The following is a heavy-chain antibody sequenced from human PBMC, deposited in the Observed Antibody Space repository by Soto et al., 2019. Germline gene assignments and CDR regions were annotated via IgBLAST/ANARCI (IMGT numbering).Heavy chain of an antibody. CDR1: GYTFTSYA. CDR2: INAGNGNT. CDR3: ARVLLYGGYWFDP. D-gene: IGHD3-16*01. J-gene: IGHJ5*02. Sequence: ASVKVSCKASGYTFTSYAMHWVRQAPGQRLEWMGWINAGNGNTKYSQKFQGRVTITRDTSASTAHMELSSLRSEDTAVYYCARVLLYGGYWFDPWGQGTLVTVSS. V-gene: IGHV1-3*01.